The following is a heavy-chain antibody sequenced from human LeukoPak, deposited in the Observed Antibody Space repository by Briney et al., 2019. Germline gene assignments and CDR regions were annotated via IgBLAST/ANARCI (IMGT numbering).Heavy chain of an antibody. CDR1: GFIVSNDY. CDR3: ARLALRGSYGY. V-gene: IGHV3-53*01. Sequence: GGSLRLSCAASGFIVSNDYMSWVRQAPGKGLEWVSVIYSGGGTHYADSVKGRFTISRDNSKNTLYLQMNSLRVEDTAVYYCARLALRGSYGYWGQGTLVTVSS. J-gene: IGHJ4*02. D-gene: IGHD1-26*01. CDR2: IYSGGGT.